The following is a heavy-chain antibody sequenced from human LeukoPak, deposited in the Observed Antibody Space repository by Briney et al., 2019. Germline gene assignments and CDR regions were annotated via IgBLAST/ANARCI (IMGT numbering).Heavy chain of an antibody. Sequence: GRSLRLSCAASGFTFSTYWMHWVRQAPGKGLVWVSRINGDGDSRNYADSVKGRFAISRDNAKNTLYLQMSSLRVEDTAVYYCASASSHRTAAGGDYWGQGTLVTVST. CDR2: INGDGDSR. D-gene: IGHD6-13*01. CDR3: ASASSHRTAAGGDY. V-gene: IGHV3-74*01. J-gene: IGHJ4*02. CDR1: GFTFSTYW.